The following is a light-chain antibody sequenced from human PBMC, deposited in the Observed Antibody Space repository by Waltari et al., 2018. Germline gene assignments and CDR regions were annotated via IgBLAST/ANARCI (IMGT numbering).Light chain of an antibody. CDR2: DVN. V-gene: IGLV2-14*01. Sequence: QSALTQPASVSGSPGQSITISCTGTSSDAGGYNYVSWYQQPPGKAPKLMIYDVNNRPSGVSNRFSGSKSGNTASLTISGLQAADEADYYCSSYTSSSTDLFGTGTKVTVL. CDR1: SSDAGGYNY. J-gene: IGLJ1*01. CDR3: SSYTSSSTDL.